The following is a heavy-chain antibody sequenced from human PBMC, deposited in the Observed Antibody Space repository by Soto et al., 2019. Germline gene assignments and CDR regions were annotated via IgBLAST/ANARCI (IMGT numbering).Heavy chain of an antibody. Sequence: GGSLRLSCAASGFIFRNLGMHWVRQAPGKGLEWVAVISYDGSGTYYADSVKDRFTISRDNTKNTVFLQMDSLKTEDSAVYYCAKTHLNFWSDINWGQGTLVTVSS. J-gene: IGHJ4*02. V-gene: IGHV3-30*18. CDR1: GFIFRNLG. D-gene: IGHD3-3*01. CDR3: AKTHLNFWSDIN. CDR2: ISYDGSGT.